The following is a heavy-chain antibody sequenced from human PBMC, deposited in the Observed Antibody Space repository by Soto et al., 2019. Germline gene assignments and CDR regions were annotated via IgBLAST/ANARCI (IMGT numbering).Heavy chain of an antibody. Sequence: QVQLVQSGAEVKRPGASVKVSCKASGYTLTNNYMHWVRQAPGQGLEWMGRINPSEGSTTYAHKFQGRLTLTMDTSTSTVYMELSSLRSDDTAVYFCARDRQGTTTLSPWGSGDYWGQGTLVTVSS. V-gene: IGHV1-46*01. CDR1: GYTLTNNY. D-gene: IGHD1-26*01. CDR3: ARDRQGTTTLSPWGSGDY. J-gene: IGHJ4*02. CDR2: INPSEGST.